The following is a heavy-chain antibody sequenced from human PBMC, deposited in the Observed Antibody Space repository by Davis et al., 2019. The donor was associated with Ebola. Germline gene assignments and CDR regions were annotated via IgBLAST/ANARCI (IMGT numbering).Heavy chain of an antibody. CDR1: GGSFSGYY. CDR2: INHSGST. CDR3: ASFKCSGGSCYGTHGMDV. Sequence: PGGSLRLSCAVYGGSFSGYYWSWIRQPPGKGLEWIGEINHSGSTNYNPSLKSRVTISVDTSKKQFSLKLSSVTAADTAVYYCASFKCSGGSCYGTHGMDVWGKGTTVTVSS. D-gene: IGHD2-15*01. V-gene: IGHV4-34*01. J-gene: IGHJ6*04.